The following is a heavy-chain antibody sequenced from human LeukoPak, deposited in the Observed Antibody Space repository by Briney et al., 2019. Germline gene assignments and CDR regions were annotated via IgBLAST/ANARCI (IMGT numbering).Heavy chain of an antibody. J-gene: IGHJ4*02. D-gene: IGHD3-16*01. V-gene: IGHV3-21*01. Sequence: GGSLRLSCAASGFTFSSYSMNWVRQAPGKGLEWVSSISSSSSYIYYADSVKGRFTISRDNAKNSLYLQMNSLRAEDTAVYYCARDRVEGEPTCFDYWGQGTLVTVSS. CDR2: ISSSSSYI. CDR3: ARDRVEGEPTCFDY. CDR1: GFTFSSYS.